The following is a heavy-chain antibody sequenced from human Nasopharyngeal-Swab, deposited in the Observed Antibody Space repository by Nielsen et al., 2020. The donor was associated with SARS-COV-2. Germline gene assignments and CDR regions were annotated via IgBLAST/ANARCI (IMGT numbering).Heavy chain of an antibody. CDR2: ISSSSSTI. Sequence: GESLKISCAASGFTFSSYSMDWVRQAPGKGLEWVSYISSSSSTIYYADSVKGRFTISRDNAKNSLYLQMNSLGAEDTAVYYCARGGADCSSTSCYVSYYYYYMDVWGKGTTVTVSS. CDR3: ARGGADCSSTSCYVSYYYYYMDV. V-gene: IGHV3-48*01. D-gene: IGHD2-2*01. J-gene: IGHJ6*03. CDR1: GFTFSSYS.